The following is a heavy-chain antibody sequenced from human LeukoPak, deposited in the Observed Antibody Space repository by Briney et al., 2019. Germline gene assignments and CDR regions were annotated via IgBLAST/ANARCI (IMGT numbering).Heavy chain of an antibody. CDR3: ARQSAVAGIQHFDC. D-gene: IGHD6-19*01. CDR1: GYSFTSYW. CDR2: IYPGDSDS. J-gene: IGHJ4*02. V-gene: IGHV5-51*01. Sequence: GESLKISCKGSGYSFTSYWIGWVRQMPGKGLEWIGIIYPGDSDSRYSPSLQGQVTISADKSISTAYLQWSSLKASDTAMYYCARQSAVAGIQHFDCWGQGTLVTVSS.